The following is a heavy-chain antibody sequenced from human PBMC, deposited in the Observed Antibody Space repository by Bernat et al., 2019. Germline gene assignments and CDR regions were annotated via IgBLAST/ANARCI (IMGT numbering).Heavy chain of an antibody. CDR2: IIGDGTIT. J-gene: IGHJ4*02. CDR3: VRSVSGAAGFFDY. CDR1: GFTFSGDW. Sequence: EVKLVESGGGLIQPGGSLRLSCAASGFTFSGDWMHWVRHVPGKGLVWVSRIIGDGTITDYSDSVKSRFTISRDNAKNTLYLQKNSLRVEDTAVYYCVRSVSGAAGFFDYWGPGSLVTVSS. V-gene: IGHV3-74*01. D-gene: IGHD5/OR15-5a*01.